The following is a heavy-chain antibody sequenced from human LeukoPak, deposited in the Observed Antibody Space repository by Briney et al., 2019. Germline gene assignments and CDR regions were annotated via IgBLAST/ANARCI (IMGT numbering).Heavy chain of an antibody. D-gene: IGHD6-13*01. CDR2: ISSSSSTI. CDR1: GFTFSSYT. V-gene: IGHV3-48*01. CDR3: ARDDVSGYSSSWYDY. J-gene: IGHJ4*02. Sequence: GGSLRLSCAGPGFTFSSYTMVWVRQAPGKGLEWVSYISSSSSTIYYADSVKGRFTISRDNAKNSLYLQMNSLRAEDTAVYYCARDDVSGYSSSWYDYWGQGTLVTVSS.